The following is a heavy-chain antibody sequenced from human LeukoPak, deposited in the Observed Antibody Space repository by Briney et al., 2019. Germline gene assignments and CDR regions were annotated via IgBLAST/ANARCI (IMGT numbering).Heavy chain of an antibody. V-gene: IGHV3-7*01. CDR2: MKEDGSEK. CDR1: GFTFSSHW. J-gene: IGHJ6*02. CDR3: ARRGITISGVLVYHYSGLDV. Sequence: GGSLRLSCAGSGFTFSSHWMNWVRQAPGKGLEWVASMKEDGSEKHYVDSVSGRFTISRDNAKNSLHLQMSSLRAEDTAVYYCARRGITISGVLVYHYSGLDVWGQGTTVTVSS. D-gene: IGHD3-3*01.